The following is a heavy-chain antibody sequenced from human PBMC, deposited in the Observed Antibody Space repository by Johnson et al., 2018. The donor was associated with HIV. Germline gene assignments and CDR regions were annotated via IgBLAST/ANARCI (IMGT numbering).Heavy chain of an antibody. CDR1: GFTFDDYG. D-gene: IGHD3-16*02. J-gene: IGHJ3*02. CDR2: IYSGGNT. CDR3: GYHRFFDI. Sequence: DVQVVESGGGVVRPGGSLRLSCAASGFTFDDYGMSWVRQAPGKGLEWVSTIYSGGNTYYADSVKGRFSISGDHAKNTLYLQMTSLRAEVTAVYYCGYHRFFDIWGQGTMVTVSS. V-gene: IGHV3-20*04.